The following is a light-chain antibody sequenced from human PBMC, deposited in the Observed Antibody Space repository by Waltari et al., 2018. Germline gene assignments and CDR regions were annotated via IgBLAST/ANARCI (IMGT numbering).Light chain of an antibody. V-gene: IGKV1-5*01. CDR3: QQYNSYSPT. CDR2: EAS. CDR1: QSISSW. Sequence: DIQMTQSPSTLSASVGDRVTITCRASQSISSWLAWYQQKPGKAPKLLICEASSLESGVPSRFSGSASGTEFTLTISSLQPDDFATYYCQQYNSYSPTFGQGTKVEIK. J-gene: IGKJ1*01.